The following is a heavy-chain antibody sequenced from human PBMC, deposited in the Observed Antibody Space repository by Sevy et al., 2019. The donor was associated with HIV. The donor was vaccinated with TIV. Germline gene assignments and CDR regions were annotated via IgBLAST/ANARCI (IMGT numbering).Heavy chain of an antibody. CDR1: GGTFSSYA. V-gene: IGHV1-69*13. Sequence: ASVKVSCKASGGTFSSYAISWVRQAPGQGLEWMGGIIPIFGTANYAQKFQGRVTITADESTSTAYMELSSLRSEDTAVYYCARGEYSSSWYAGNVYYYYGMDVWGQGTTVTVSS. J-gene: IGHJ6*02. CDR2: IIPIFGTA. CDR3: ARGEYSSSWYAGNVYYYYGMDV. D-gene: IGHD6-13*01.